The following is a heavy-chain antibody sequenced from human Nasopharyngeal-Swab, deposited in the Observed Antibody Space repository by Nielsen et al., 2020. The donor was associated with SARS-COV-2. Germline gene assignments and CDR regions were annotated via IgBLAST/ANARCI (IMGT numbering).Heavy chain of an antibody. CDR3: AKAGVRFNGIDV. D-gene: IGHD7-27*01. Sequence: GESLKISCGASGFTFSSYTMSWVRQAPGRGLEWVSAITGSGDATNYADSVRGRLTISRDNSKSTLYLQMNSLRAEETAEYFCAKAGVRFNGIDVWGQGTTVTVSS. J-gene: IGHJ6*02. CDR1: GFTFSSYT. V-gene: IGHV3-23*01. CDR2: ITGSGDAT.